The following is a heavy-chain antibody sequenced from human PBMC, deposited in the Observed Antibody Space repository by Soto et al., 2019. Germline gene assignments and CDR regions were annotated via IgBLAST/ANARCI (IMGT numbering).Heavy chain of an antibody. CDR2: ISSSSSYI. V-gene: IGHV3-21*01. D-gene: IGHD6-19*01. J-gene: IGHJ5*02. CDR1: GFTFSTYS. CDR3: ARGIAVADTWWYDP. Sequence: EVQLVESGGGLVKPGGSLRLSCAASGFTFSTYSMNWVRQAPGKGLEWVSSISSSSSYIYYADSVKGRFTISRDNAKNSLYLQMNSLTGEDTAVYYCARGIAVADTWWYDPWGQGTLVTVSS.